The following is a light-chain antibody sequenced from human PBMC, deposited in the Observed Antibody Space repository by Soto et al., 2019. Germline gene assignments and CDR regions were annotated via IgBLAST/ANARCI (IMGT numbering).Light chain of an antibody. CDR2: DAS. CDR3: QHYDDIPRT. Sequence: DIQMTQSPSSLSASVGDRVTITCQASQDIRNYLNWYQQKPGKAPKLLIYDASNLETGVPSRFSGSGSVTDYTFTISSLQPEDIATYYCQHYDDIPRTFGPGTKVDIK. J-gene: IGKJ3*01. CDR1: QDIRNY. V-gene: IGKV1-33*01.